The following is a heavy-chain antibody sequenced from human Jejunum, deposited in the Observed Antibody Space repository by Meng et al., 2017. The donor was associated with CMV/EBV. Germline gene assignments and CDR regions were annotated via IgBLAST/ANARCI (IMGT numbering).Heavy chain of an antibody. J-gene: IGHJ6*02. CDR1: SNYG. Sequence: SNYGMHWVRLAPGKGLEWVAFIRYDGRNKFYADSVKGRFTISRDNSKNTLSMEMNSLRAEDTAVYYCAKDDCDITNCWQCYALDVWGQGTTVTVSS. D-gene: IGHD2-2*01. V-gene: IGHV3-30*02. CDR3: AKDDCDITNCWQCYALDV. CDR2: IRYDGRNK.